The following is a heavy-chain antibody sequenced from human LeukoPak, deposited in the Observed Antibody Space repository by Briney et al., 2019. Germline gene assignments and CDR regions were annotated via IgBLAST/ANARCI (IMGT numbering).Heavy chain of an antibody. V-gene: IGHV4-4*07. Sequence: SETLSLTCTVSGGSISSYYWSWIRQPAGKGLEWIGRIYTSGSTNYNPSLKSRVTMSVDTSKNQFSLKLNSVTAADTAVYYCARAGYDILTGYRAKQYYFDYWGQGTLVTVSS. J-gene: IGHJ4*02. D-gene: IGHD3-9*01. CDR1: GGSISSYY. CDR3: ARAGYDILTGYRAKQYYFDY. CDR2: IYTSGST.